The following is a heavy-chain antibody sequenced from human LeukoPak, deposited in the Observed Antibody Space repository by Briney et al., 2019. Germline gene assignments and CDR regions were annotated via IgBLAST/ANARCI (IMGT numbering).Heavy chain of an antibody. V-gene: IGHV3-23*01. CDR3: AKADHTGGYDFWSGYRRKEFDY. Sequence: QAGGSLRLSCAASGFTFSSYAMSWVRQAPGKGLEWVSAISGSGGSTYYADSVKGRFTISRDNSKNTLYLQMNSLRAEDTAVYYCAKADHTGGYDFWSGYRRKEFDYWGQGTLVTVSS. J-gene: IGHJ4*02. CDR2: ISGSGGST. CDR1: GFTFSSYA. D-gene: IGHD3-3*01.